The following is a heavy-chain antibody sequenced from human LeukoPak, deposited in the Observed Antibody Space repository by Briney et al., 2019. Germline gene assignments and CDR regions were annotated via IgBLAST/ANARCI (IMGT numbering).Heavy chain of an antibody. V-gene: IGHV1-2*02. D-gene: IGHD1-1*01. Sequence: ASVKVSCKAFGYTITGYYIHWVRQAPGQGLEWMGWINPNNGGTNSAQKFQGRVTMTRDTSIGTAYMELNRLTYDDTAVYYCGRDRHWNQGNFDYWGLGTLVTVSS. J-gene: IGHJ4*02. CDR2: INPNNGGT. CDR1: GYTITGYY. CDR3: GRDRHWNQGNFDY.